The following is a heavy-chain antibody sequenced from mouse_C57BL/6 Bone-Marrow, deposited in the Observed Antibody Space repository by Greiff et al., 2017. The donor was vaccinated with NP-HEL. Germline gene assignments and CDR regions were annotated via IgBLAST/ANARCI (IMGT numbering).Heavy chain of an antibody. V-gene: IGHV1-82*01. CDR1: GYAFSSSW. CDR2: IYPGDGDT. Sequence: VQLQQSGPELVKPGASVKISCKASGYAFSSSWMNWVKQRPGKGLEWIGRIYPGDGDTNYNGKFKGKATLTADKSSSTAYMQLSSLTSEDSAVYFCAYYSKGGFAYWGQGTLVTVSA. CDR3: AYYSKGGFAY. D-gene: IGHD2-5*01. J-gene: IGHJ3*01.